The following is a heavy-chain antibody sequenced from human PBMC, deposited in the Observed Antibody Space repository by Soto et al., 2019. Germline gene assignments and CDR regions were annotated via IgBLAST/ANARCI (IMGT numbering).Heavy chain of an antibody. D-gene: IGHD4-17*01. Sequence: LVQSGAEAKKPGTSVKVSCKASGYTFSTSTISWVRQAPGQGLEWMGWIKAYSGSTNYAPKLQGRVTMTTDTFTSTAYLELRSLTSDDTAMYYCAIADYGDDDYWGQGTLVTVSS. CDR2: IKAYSGST. J-gene: IGHJ4*02. V-gene: IGHV1-18*04. CDR1: GYTFSTST. CDR3: AIADYGDDDY.